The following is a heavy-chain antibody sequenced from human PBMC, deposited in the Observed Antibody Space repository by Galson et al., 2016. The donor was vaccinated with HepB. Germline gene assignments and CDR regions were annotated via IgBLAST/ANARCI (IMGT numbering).Heavy chain of an antibody. V-gene: IGHV3-30-3*01. Sequence: SLRLSCAASGFTFSSYAMHWVRQAPGKGLEWVAVISFDGSNNLYADSVKGRFTISRDNSKNTLYLQMNSLRAEDTAVYYCARGYSSSWYLYYFDYWGQGTLVTVSS. CDR2: ISFDGSNN. CDR3: ARGYSSSWYLYYFDY. CDR1: GFTFSSYA. D-gene: IGHD6-13*01. J-gene: IGHJ4*02.